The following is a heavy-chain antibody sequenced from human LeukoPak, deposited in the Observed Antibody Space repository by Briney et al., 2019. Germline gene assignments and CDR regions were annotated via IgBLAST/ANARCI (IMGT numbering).Heavy chain of an antibody. J-gene: IGHJ3*01. CDR1: GDSVNNTNW. V-gene: IGHV4-4*02. Sequence: SGTLSLTCAVSGDSVNNTNWWTWVRQSPGKGLEWIGEIFHSGVTNYNPSLRSRVIISLDTSKNQFSLKLNSVTAADTAVYYCARDSQIRLLLNDYDVFDVWGQGTVVTVSS. D-gene: IGHD2-21*02. CDR2: IFHSGVT. CDR3: ARDSQIRLLLNDYDVFDV.